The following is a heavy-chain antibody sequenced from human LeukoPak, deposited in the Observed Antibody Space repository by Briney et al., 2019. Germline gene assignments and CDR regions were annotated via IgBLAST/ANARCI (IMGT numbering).Heavy chain of an antibody. CDR3: AREEYDY. V-gene: IGHV1-18*04. J-gene: IGHJ4*02. CDR1: GYTFTGYY. CDR2: ISAYNGNT. Sequence: ASVNVSCKASGYTFTGYYMHWVRQAPGQGLEWMGWISAYNGNTNYAQKLQGRVTMTTDTSTSTAYMELRSLRSDDTAVYYCAREEYDYWGQGTLVTVSS. D-gene: IGHD3-10*01.